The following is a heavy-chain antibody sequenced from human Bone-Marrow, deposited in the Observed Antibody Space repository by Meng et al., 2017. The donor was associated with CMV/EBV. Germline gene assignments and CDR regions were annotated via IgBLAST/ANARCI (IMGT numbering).Heavy chain of an antibody. CDR1: GFTFRKYA. V-gene: IGHV3-74*03. J-gene: IGHJ4*02. CDR3: GRDIVGHTVDY. Sequence: GESLKISCVASGFTFRKYAMSWVRQAPGKGLEWVSRIDSDGTVTTYGDSVKGRFTVSRDNAQNTMYLQMSSLRAEDTAVYFCGRDIVGHTVDYWGQGTLVTVSS. CDR2: IDSDGTVT. D-gene: IGHD1-26*01.